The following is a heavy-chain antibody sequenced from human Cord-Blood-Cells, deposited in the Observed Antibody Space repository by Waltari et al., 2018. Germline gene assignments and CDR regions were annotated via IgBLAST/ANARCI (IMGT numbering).Heavy chain of an antibody. D-gene: IGHD6-13*01. V-gene: IGHV5-51*01. J-gene: IGHJ4*02. CDR3: ARHDNIAAAVNFDY. CDR2: FYPGGSDT. CDR1: GYSLPSYW. Sequence: EVQLVQSGAEVKKPGESLKISCKGSGYSLPSYWTGCVRHMPGKGLEWMGIFYPGGSDTRYSPSFQGQVTISADKSISTAYLQWSSLKASDTAMYYCARHDNIAAAVNFDYWGQGTLVTVSS.